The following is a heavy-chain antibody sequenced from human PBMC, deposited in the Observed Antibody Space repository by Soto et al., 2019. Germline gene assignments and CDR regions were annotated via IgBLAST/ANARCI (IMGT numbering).Heavy chain of an antibody. CDR2: INTYNGNR. D-gene: IGHD5-12*01. CDR1: GYSFSSYG. Sequence: QVQLVQSGAELRKPGASVKVSCKASGYSFSSYGIHWVRQAPGQGLEWMGWINTYNGNRNFAQKFEDRVTMTTATSANTVFMELRNLKSDDTAMYYCARDRLRGYDKSGFYFWGQGTPVTVSP. CDR3: ARDRLRGYDKSGFYF. J-gene: IGHJ4*02. V-gene: IGHV1-18*01.